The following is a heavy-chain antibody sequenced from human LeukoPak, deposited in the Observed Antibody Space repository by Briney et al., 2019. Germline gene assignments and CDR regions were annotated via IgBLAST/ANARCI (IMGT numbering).Heavy chain of an antibody. Sequence: SETLSLTCTVSGGSISSSSYYWGWIRQPPGKGLEWIGSIYYSGSTYYNPSLKSRVTISVDTSKNQFSLKLSSVTAADTAVYYCARRDRDGWYFDYWGQGTLATVSS. J-gene: IGHJ4*02. D-gene: IGHD5-24*01. V-gene: IGHV4-39*01. CDR3: ARRDRDGWYFDY. CDR2: IYYSGST. CDR1: GGSISSSSYY.